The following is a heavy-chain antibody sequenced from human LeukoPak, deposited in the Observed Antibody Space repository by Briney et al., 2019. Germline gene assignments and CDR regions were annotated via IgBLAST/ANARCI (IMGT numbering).Heavy chain of an antibody. Sequence: GGSLRLSCAASGFTVSSSFMSWVRQAPGKGLEWVSGIYGGGITYYADSVKGRFTISRDNSKSTLYLQMNSLRAEDTAVYYCARDKGDIVVVPAALFDYWGQGTLVTVSS. V-gene: IGHV3-66*01. D-gene: IGHD2-2*01. CDR3: ARDKGDIVVVPAALFDY. CDR2: IYGGGIT. J-gene: IGHJ4*02. CDR1: GFTVSSSF.